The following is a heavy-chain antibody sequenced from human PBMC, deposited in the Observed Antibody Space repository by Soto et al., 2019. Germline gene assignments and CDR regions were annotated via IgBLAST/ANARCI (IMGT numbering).Heavy chain of an antibody. J-gene: IGHJ6*02. D-gene: IGHD4-17*01. CDR1: GYSFTSYW. CDR2: IYPGDSDT. V-gene: IGHV5-51*01. CDR3: ARRLHYADYDYYYGMDV. Sequence: GESLKISCKGSGYSFTSYWIGWVCQMPGKGLEWMGIIYPGDSDTRYSPSFQGQVTISADKSISTAYLQWSSLKASDTAMYYCARRLHYADYDYYYGMDVWGQGTTVTVSS.